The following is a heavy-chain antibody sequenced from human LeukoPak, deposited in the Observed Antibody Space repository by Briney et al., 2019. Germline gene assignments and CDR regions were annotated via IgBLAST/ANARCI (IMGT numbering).Heavy chain of an antibody. Sequence: GGSLRLSCAASGFTFDDYAMHWVRQAPGKGLEWVSGISWNSGSIGYADSVKGRFTISRDNAKNSLYLQMNSLRAEDTALYYCAKAPYSAWFDPWGQGTLVTVSS. CDR3: AKAPYSAWFDP. V-gene: IGHV3-9*01. J-gene: IGHJ5*02. CDR2: ISWNSGSI. D-gene: IGHD2-15*01. CDR1: GFTFDDYA.